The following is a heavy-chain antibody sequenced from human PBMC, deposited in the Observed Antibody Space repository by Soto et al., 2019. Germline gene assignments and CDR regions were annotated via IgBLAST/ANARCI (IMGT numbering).Heavy chain of an antibody. D-gene: IGHD1-1*01. CDR3: ARGYDWFDP. V-gene: IGHV4-59*01. Sequence: QVQLQESGPGLVKPSETRSLTCSVSGGSTSDSYWSWIRQPPGKGLEWIAYIHHSGSIYYNPSLKSRATISIDTSKNHFSLNLASVTGADTAVYYCARGYDWFDPWGQGTLVTVSS. CDR1: GGSTSDSY. J-gene: IGHJ5*01. CDR2: IHHSGSI.